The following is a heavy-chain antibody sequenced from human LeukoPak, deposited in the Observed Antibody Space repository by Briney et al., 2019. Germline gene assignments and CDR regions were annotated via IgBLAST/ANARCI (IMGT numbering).Heavy chain of an antibody. Sequence: PSETLSLTCAVYGWSFTYYYWSWIRQPPGKGLELIGEINHRGSTNYNSSLKSRVTISVDRSKNQFSLKLTSVTTADTAVYFCARVPHSTSSIDYWGRGAPVTV. D-gene: IGHD6-6*01. J-gene: IGHJ4*02. CDR1: GWSFTYYY. CDR3: ARVPHSTSSIDY. V-gene: IGHV4-34*01. CDR2: INHRGST.